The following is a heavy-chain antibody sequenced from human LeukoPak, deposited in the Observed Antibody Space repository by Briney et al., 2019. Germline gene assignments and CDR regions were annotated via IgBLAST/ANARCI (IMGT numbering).Heavy chain of an antibody. J-gene: IGHJ4*02. CDR1: GDNVSNNIAA. D-gene: IGHD2-8*02. CDR2: TYYRSKWYN. CDR3: ARGPGGRFDS. Sequence: SQTLSLTCAISGDNVSNNIAAWSWIRQSPSRGLEWLGRTYYRSKWYNDYAVSVKSRITINPDTSKNQFSLQLNSVTPEDTAVYYCARGPGGRFDSWGQGTLVTVSP. V-gene: IGHV6-1*01.